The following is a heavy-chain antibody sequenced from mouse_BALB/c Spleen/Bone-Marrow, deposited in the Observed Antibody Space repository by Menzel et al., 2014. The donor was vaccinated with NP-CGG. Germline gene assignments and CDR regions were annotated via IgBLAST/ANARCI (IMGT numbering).Heavy chain of an antibody. CDR3: TRYDLTTRAFAY. V-gene: IGHV1-69*02. J-gene: IGHJ3*01. CDR1: GYSFTSYW. D-gene: IGHD3-3*01. CDR2: IHLSDSES. Sequence: QVQLPQPGASFVSPLASSKLSCKASGYSFTSYWMNWVKQRPGQGLEWIGMIHLSDSESRLNQKFEDKATLTVDKSSSTAYMQLSSPTSEDSAVYYCTRYDLTTRAFAYWGQGTLVTVSA.